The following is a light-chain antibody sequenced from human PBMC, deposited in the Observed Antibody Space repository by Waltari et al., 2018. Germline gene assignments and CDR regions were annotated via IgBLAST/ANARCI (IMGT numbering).Light chain of an antibody. J-gene: IGLJ3*02. CDR1: SFNIGNNA. V-gene: IGLV1-44*01. Sequence: QSVLTQAPSVSGTPGQRVTISCSGTSFNIGNNAVNWFQKLPGTAPKLLVDSYNTRPSGVPDRFSASKSGTSASLAISGLQSEDEADYYCAAWDDSLNAWVFGGGTKLT. CDR3: AAWDDSLNAWV. CDR2: SYN.